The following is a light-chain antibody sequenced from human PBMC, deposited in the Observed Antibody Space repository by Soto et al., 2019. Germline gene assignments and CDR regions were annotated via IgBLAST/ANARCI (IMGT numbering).Light chain of an antibody. V-gene: IGKV1-39*01. Sequence: IQMTQSPLFLSASVGDKVTLTCRTSQNINSYLSWYQQKPGKAPRLLIYGASSLQVGVPSRFIGSGSGTDFTLTITSLQPEDFATYYCQQSYSFLSFAGGTKVEIK. CDR3: QQSYSFLS. J-gene: IGKJ4*01. CDR2: GAS. CDR1: QNINSY.